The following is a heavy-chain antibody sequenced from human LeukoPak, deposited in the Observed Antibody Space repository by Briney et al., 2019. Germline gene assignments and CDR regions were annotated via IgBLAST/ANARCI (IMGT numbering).Heavy chain of an antibody. CDR3: ARVIGVAGVPTQTD. CDR2: IKQDGSEK. D-gene: IGHD6-19*01. J-gene: IGHJ4*02. CDR1: GFTFSSYW. Sequence: GGSLRLXCAASGFTFSSYWMSWVRQAPGKGLEWVANIKQDGSEKYYVDSVKGRFTISRDNAKNSLYLQMNSLRAEDTAVYYCARVIGVAGVPTQTDWGQGTLVTVSS. V-gene: IGHV3-7*04.